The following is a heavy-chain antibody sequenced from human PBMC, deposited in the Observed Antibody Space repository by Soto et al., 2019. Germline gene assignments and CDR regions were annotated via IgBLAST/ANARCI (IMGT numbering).Heavy chain of an antibody. CDR2: MSYDGSDT. CDR1: GFIFSNNG. V-gene: IGHV3-30*02. J-gene: IGHJ4*02. D-gene: IGHD3-10*02. Sequence: XVSLRLSCVGSGFIFSNNGMHGVRQTPGKGLEWVAFMSYDGSDTFYADSVKGRFTISRDNSKNTLLLHMSNLRAEDTAMYYCTIVRVADSALDHWGQGTLVTVSS. CDR3: TIVRVADSALDH.